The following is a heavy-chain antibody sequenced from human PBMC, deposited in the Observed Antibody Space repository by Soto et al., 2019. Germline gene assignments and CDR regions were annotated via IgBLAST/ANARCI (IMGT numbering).Heavy chain of an antibody. CDR2: ISGGGDTT. J-gene: IGHJ4*02. CDR1: GLTFNNYA. CDR3: AKGRGGSGSLTPRVDF. V-gene: IGHV3-23*01. Sequence: EVQLLESGGGLVQPGGSLRLSCAASGLTFNNYAMTWVRKAQGKGLEWVSAISGGGDTTSYADSVKGRFTVSRDGSKNTLYLQMSSLRAEDTALYYCAKGRGGSGSLTPRVDFWGQGTLVTVSS. D-gene: IGHD3-10*01.